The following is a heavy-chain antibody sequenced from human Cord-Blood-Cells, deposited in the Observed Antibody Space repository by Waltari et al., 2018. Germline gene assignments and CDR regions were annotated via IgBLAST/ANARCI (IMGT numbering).Heavy chain of an antibody. D-gene: IGHD7-27*01. CDR2: INPNSGGT. J-gene: IGHJ4*02. V-gene: IGHV1-2*02. CDR1: GYTFTGYY. Sequence: QVQLVQSGAEVKKPGASVKVSCKASGYTFTGYYMHWVRQAPGQGLEWMGWINPNSGGTNYAQKLQGRVTMTRDTSISTAYMELSRLRSDDTAVYYCARGGFWGSDYWGQGTLVTVSS. CDR3: ARGGFWGSDY.